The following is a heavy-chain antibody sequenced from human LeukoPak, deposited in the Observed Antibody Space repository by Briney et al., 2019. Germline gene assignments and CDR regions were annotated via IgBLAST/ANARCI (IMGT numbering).Heavy chain of an antibody. CDR2: INSDGSST. CDR3: AREDYYGSGRRAFDP. CDR1: GFTFSSYW. D-gene: IGHD3-10*01. J-gene: IGHJ5*02. Sequence: GGALRLSCAASGFTFSSYWMHWVRQAPGKGLVWVSRINSDGSSTSYADSVKGRFTISRDNAKNTLYLQMNSLRAEDTAVYYCAREDYYGSGRRAFDPWGQGTLVTVSS. V-gene: IGHV3-74*01.